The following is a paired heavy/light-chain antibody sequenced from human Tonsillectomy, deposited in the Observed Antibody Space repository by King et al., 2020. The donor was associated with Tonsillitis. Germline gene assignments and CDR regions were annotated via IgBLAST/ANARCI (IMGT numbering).Heavy chain of an antibody. Sequence: QVQLVQSGAEVKRPGASVKVSCKSSGYIFTAYYIHWVRQAPGQGLEWMGWINPNSGGTSYAPKFQGRVTMTRDTSISTAYVELSRLSSDDTAFYYCAKDRGPDWWGSNDYWGQGTLVTVSS. V-gene: IGHV1-2*02. CDR1: GYIFTAYY. J-gene: IGHJ4*02. CDR2: INPNSGGT. CDR3: AKDRGPDWWGSNDY. D-gene: IGHD2-8*02.
Light chain of an antibody. CDR2: WAS. J-gene: IGKJ3*01. CDR3: QQCYSTPLT. V-gene: IGKV4-1*01. CDR1: QSVLYNSDNKNY. Sequence: DIVMTQSPDSLAVSLGERATINCKSSQSVLYNSDNKNYLAWYQQKPGQPPKLLIYWASTRESGVPDRFSGSGSGTDFTLTISNLQPEDVAVYYCQQCYSTPLTFGPGTKVDIK.